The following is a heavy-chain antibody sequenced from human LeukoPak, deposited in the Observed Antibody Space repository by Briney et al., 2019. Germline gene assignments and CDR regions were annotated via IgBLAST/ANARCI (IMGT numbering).Heavy chain of an antibody. CDR1: GFSFSPSGPG. CDR2: IYWDDDK. CDR3: AHRLGCSSISCYSAWFDP. Sequence: SGPTLGNPRQTPTLTCTFSGFSFSPSGPGMGLIRQPSGKALEWLALIYWDDDKRYSPSLKSRLTITKDTSKNQVVLTMSNMDPVDTATYYCAHRLGCSSISCYSAWFDPGGQGTLVTVSS. V-gene: IGHV2-5*02. D-gene: IGHD2-2*01. J-gene: IGHJ5*02.